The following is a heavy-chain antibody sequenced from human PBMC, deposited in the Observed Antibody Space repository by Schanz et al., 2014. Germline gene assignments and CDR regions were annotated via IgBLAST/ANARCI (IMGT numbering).Heavy chain of an antibody. CDR3: ARWFLIRGVILDS. V-gene: IGHV3-23*04. Sequence: EVQLVESGGGWVQPGGSLRLSCAASGFTFSSYAMSWVRQAPGKGLEWVSTIGTSGGTNYADSVKGRFTISRDNSRDTVYLQMNSLRADDTAMYYCARWFLIRGVILDSWGQGTLVTVSS. J-gene: IGHJ4*02. CDR2: IGTSGGT. D-gene: IGHD3-10*01. CDR1: GFTFSSYA.